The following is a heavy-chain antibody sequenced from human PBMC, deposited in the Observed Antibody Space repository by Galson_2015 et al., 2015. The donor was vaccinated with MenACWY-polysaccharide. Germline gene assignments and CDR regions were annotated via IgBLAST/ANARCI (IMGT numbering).Heavy chain of an antibody. CDR3: ARRSLDNWYFDL. J-gene: IGHJ2*01. CDR1: HDSLSSSY. D-gene: IGHD1-1*01. CDR2: IHATGST. Sequence: ETLSLTCTVSHDSLSSSYWSWIRQSADKGLEYIGRIHATGSTAYNPSFGGRVAMSVDLPRSQFSLRLASMTASDTAMYYCARRSLDNWYFDLWGRGTLVIVSS. V-gene: IGHV4-4*07.